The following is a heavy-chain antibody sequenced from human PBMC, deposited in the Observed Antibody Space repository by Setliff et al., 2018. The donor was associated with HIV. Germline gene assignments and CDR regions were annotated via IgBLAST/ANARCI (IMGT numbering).Heavy chain of an antibody. V-gene: IGHV4-34*01. J-gene: IGHJ4*02. D-gene: IGHD3-22*01. CDR1: AGSLSGHY. Sequence: SETLSLTFAVYAGSLSGHYWRWTRQPPGKGLEWIGESNYVGRTNYNPSFKGRVTVSVDTVKSQFSLKVCSVTAADAAVYYCARFYPCDYDSNYYGYYFDYWGQGTLVTVSS. CDR2: SNYVGRT. CDR3: ARFYPCDYDSNYYGYYFDY.